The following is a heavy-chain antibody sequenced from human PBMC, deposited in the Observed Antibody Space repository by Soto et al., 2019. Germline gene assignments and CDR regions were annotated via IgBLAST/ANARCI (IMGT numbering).Heavy chain of an antibody. CDR2: IRSKAYGGTT. CDR1: GFTFGDYA. CDR3: TLAHCSGGSCYSWDAFDI. Sequence: GGSLRLSCTASGFTFGDYAMSWFRQAPGKGLEWVGFIRSKAYGGTTEYAASVKGRFTISRDDSKSIACLQMNSLKTEDTAVYYCTLAHCSGGSCYSWDAFDIWGQGTMVTVSS. V-gene: IGHV3-49*03. J-gene: IGHJ3*02. D-gene: IGHD2-15*01.